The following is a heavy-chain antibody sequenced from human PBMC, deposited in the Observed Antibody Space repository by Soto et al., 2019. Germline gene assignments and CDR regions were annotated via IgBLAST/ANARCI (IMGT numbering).Heavy chain of an antibody. V-gene: IGHV4-59*01. Sequence: QVQLQESGTGLVKPSETLSLTCTVSGGSITPYYGSWIRPPPGKRLKWIGYISSSGFTNYKPSINSRVTISVDTSTNQFSLKLSSVTDADPAVYYCVRDCYSSSCFDLWGQGTLVTLSS. CDR1: GGSITPYY. CDR2: ISSSGFT. D-gene: IGHD6-13*01. CDR3: VRDCYSSSCFDL. J-gene: IGHJ4*01.